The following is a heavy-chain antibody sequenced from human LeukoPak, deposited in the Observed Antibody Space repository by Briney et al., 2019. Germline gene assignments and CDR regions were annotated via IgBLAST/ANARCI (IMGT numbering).Heavy chain of an antibody. CDR3: ARQLSWNYIFDY. CDR2: IYSSGST. J-gene: IGHJ4*02. CDR1: GGSISGYY. V-gene: IGHV4-4*09. D-gene: IGHD1-7*01. Sequence: SETLSLTCTVSGGSISGYYWSWLRQPPGKGLEWIGYIYSSGSTNYNPSLKSRVTISVDTSKNQLSLKLNSVTAADTALYYCARQLSWNYIFDYWGQGTLVTVSS.